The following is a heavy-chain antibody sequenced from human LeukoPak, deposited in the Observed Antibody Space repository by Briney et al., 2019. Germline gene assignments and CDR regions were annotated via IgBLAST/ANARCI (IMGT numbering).Heavy chain of an antibody. V-gene: IGHV1-2*02. CDR2: INPNSGGT. D-gene: IGHD3-3*01. CDR3: ARGILTLEWLLYGGAYDY. Sequence: ASVKVSCKASGYTFTGYYMHWVRQAPGQGLEWMGWINPNSGGTNYAQKFQGRVTMTRDTSISTAYMELSRLRSDDTAVYYCARGILTLEWLLYGGAYDYWGQETLVTVSS. J-gene: IGHJ4*02. CDR1: GYTFTGYY.